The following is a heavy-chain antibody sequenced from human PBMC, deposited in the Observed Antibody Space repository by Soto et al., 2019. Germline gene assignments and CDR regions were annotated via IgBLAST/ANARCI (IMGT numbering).Heavy chain of an antibody. CDR1: GGSISSGGYY. Sequence: PSETLSLTCTVSGGSISSGGYYWSWIRQHPGRGLAWIGYIYYNGNTYYNPSLRSRVTVSVDTSKNQFSLNVRSVTAADTAVYYCARCSLVVIPVPGFDPWGQGTLVTVS. D-gene: IGHD2-15*01. CDR2: IYYNGNT. CDR3: ARCSLVVIPVPGFDP. V-gene: IGHV4-31*03. J-gene: IGHJ5*02.